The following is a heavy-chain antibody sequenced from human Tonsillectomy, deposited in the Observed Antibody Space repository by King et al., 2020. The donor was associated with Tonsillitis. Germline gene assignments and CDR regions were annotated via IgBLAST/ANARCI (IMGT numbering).Heavy chain of an antibody. Sequence: VQLVESGGGVVRPGGSLRLSCAASGFTFDDYGMSWVRQAPGKGLEWVSGIKWNGGSTGYADSVKGRCTISRDNATNSLYLQMNSLRAEDTALYYCARVGYCSSTSCYVGSSWKGHFNYWGQGTLVTVSS. V-gene: IGHV3-20*04. D-gene: IGHD2-2*03. CDR1: GFTFDDYG. CDR3: ARVGYCSSTSCYVGSSWKGHFNY. CDR2: IKWNGGST. J-gene: IGHJ4*02.